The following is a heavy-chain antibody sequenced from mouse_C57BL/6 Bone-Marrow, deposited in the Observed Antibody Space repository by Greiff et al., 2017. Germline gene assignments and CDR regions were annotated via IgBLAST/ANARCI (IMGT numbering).Heavy chain of an antibody. CDR2: IYPGGGYT. CDR1: GYTFTNYW. J-gene: IGHJ4*01. D-gene: IGHD2-4*01. CDR3: ARGYDYGEGYAMDY. Sequence: QVQLQQSGAELVRPGTSVKMSCKASGYTFTNYWIGWAKQRPGHGLEWIGDIYPGGGYTNYNEKFKGKATLTAAKSSSTAYMQFSSLTSEDSAIYDCARGYDYGEGYAMDYWGQGTSVTVSS. V-gene: IGHV1-63*01.